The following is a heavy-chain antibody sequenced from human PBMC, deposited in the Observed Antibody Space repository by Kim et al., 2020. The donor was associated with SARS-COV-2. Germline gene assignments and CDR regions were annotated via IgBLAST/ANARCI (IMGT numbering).Heavy chain of an antibody. J-gene: IGHJ4*01. CDR3: TRAVGCSGTTCHSDY. CDR2: ITSSSTYI. Sequence: GGSLRLSCAASGFTFSSYSMIWVRQPPGKGLEWVSSITSSSTYIYYADSVKGRLTISRDNAKKSLYLQMNSLRVEDTAVYYCTRAVGCSGTTCHSDYWGHGTLVTVSS. CDR1: GFTFSSYS. V-gene: IGHV3-21*01. D-gene: IGHD2-2*02.